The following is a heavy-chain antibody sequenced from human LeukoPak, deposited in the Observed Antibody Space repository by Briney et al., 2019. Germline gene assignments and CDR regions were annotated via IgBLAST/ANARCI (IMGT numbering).Heavy chain of an antibody. D-gene: IGHD6-13*01. CDR2: ISYDGSNK. CDR3: ARSGIAAAGTSDY. CDR1: GFTFSSYA. Sequence: GRSLRLSCAASGFTFSSYAMHWVRQAPGKGLEWVAVISYDGSNKYYADSVKGRFTISRDNSKNTLYLQMNSPRAEDTAVYYCARSGIAAAGTSDYWGQGTLVTVSS. V-gene: IGHV3-30-3*01. J-gene: IGHJ4*02.